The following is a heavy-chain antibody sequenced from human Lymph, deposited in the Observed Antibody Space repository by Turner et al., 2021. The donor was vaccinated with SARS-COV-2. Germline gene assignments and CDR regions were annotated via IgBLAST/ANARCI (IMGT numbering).Heavy chain of an antibody. CDR1: GGSISAYY. J-gene: IGHJ6*02. V-gene: IGHV4-59*01. CDR2: IYYSGST. Sequence: QVQLQASGPGLVQPSETLSLTCTVSGGSISAYYWSWIRQPPGKGLEWIGYIYYSGSTNYHPSLKSRVTISVDTSKNQFSLKLSSVTAADTAVYYCARDRTSYGDYWAGYYYGMDVWGQGTTVTVSS. CDR3: ARDRTSYGDYWAGYYYGMDV. D-gene: IGHD4-17*01.